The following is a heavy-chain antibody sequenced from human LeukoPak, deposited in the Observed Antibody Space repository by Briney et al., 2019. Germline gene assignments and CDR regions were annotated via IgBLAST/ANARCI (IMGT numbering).Heavy chain of an antibody. D-gene: IGHD6-13*01. CDR3: ARRISTYSSSWYNYYYYMDV. CDR1: GGSISSSSYY. V-gene: IGHV4-39*01. Sequence: SETLSLTCTVSGGSISSSSYYWGWIRQPPGKGLEWIGSIYYSGSTYYNPSLKSRVTISVDTSKNQFSLKLSSVTAADTAVYYCARRISTYSSSWYNYYYYMDVWGKGTTVTVSS. J-gene: IGHJ6*03. CDR2: IYYSGST.